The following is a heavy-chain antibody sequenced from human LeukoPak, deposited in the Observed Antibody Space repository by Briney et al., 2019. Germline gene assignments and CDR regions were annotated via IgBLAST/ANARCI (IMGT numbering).Heavy chain of an antibody. V-gene: IGHV3-30-3*01. D-gene: IGHD3-3*01. J-gene: IGHJ3*02. Sequence: GRSLRLSCAASGFTFSSYAMHWVRQAPGKGLEWVAVISYDGSNKYYADSVKGRFTISRDNSKNTLYLQMNSLRAEDTAVYYCARDREYYDFWSDYGPPAGAFDIWGQGTMVTVSS. CDR2: ISYDGSNK. CDR1: GFTFSSYA. CDR3: ARDREYYDFWSDYGPPAGAFDI.